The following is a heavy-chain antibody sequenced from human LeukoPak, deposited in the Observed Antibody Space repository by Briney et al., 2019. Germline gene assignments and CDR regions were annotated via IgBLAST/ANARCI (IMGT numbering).Heavy chain of an antibody. CDR1: GFTFSSYG. V-gene: IGHV3-30*18. CDR2: ISYDGSNK. Sequence: GGSLRLSCAASGFTFSSYGMHWVRQAPGKGLEWVAVISYDGSNKYYADSVKGRFTISRDNSKNTLYLQMNSLRAEDTAVYYCAKAHDPGYYDSSGYYEPHYFDYWGQGTLVTVSS. CDR3: AKAHDPGYYDSSGYYEPHYFDY. D-gene: IGHD3-22*01. J-gene: IGHJ4*02.